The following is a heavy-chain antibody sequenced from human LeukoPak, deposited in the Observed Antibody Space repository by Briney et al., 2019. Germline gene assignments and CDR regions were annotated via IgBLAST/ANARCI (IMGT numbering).Heavy chain of an antibody. CDR3: AKDPRRYSRTGGYFDY. CDR1: GFTFSSYG. V-gene: IGHV3-30*02. D-gene: IGHD6-13*01. CDR2: IRYDGSNK. J-gene: IGHJ4*02. Sequence: GGSLRLSCAASGFTFSSYGMHWVRQAPGKGLEWVAFIRYDGSNKYYADSVKGRFTISRDNSKNTLYLQMNSLRTEDTAVYYCAKDPRRYSRTGGYFDYWGQGTLVTVSS.